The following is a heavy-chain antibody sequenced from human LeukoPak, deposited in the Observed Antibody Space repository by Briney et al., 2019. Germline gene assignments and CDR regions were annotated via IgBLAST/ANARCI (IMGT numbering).Heavy chain of an antibody. CDR2: IYYSGSP. Sequence: SETLSLTCSVSGASMSSYHWSWIRQPPGKGLEWIAYIYYSGSPIYNPSLRSRITMSLDTSKNQFSLRLSSVTAADTAVYYCVADVLGGGYRFDYWGQGTLVTVSS. J-gene: IGHJ4*02. V-gene: IGHV4-59*08. CDR1: GASMSSYH. D-gene: IGHD1-26*01. CDR3: VADVLGGGYRFDY.